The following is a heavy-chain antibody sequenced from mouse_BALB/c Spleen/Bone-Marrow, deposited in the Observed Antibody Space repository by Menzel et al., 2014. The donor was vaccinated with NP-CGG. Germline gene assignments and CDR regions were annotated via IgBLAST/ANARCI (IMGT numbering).Heavy chain of an antibody. J-gene: IGHJ4*01. D-gene: IGHD2-10*02. CDR3: ARGGYGNVYYAMDY. CDR1: GYTFTSYV. Sequence: VQLQQSGPELVKPGASVKMSCKASGYTFTSYVMHWVKQKPGQGHEWIGYINPYNDGTKYNEKFKGKATLTSDKSSSTAYMELSSLTSEDSAVYYCARGGYGNVYYAMDYWGQGTSVTVSS. V-gene: IGHV1-14*01. CDR2: INPYNDGT.